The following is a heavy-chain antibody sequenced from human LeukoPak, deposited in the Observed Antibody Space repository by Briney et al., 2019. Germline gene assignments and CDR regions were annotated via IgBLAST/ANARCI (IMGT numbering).Heavy chain of an antibody. CDR2: IWYDGSNK. D-gene: IGHD2-2*02. V-gene: IGHV3-33*01. Sequence: PGGSLRLSCAASGFTFSSYGMHWVRQAPGKGLEWVAVIWYDGSNKYYADSVKGRFTISRDNSKNTLYLQMNSLRAEDTAVYYCARELDCSSTSCYTGWAMDVWGKGTTVTVSS. CDR3: ARELDCSSTSCYTGWAMDV. J-gene: IGHJ6*03. CDR1: GFTFSSYG.